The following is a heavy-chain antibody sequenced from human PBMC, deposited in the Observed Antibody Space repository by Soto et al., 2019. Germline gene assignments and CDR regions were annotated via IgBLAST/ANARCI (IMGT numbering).Heavy chain of an antibody. CDR3: AGDALLWFGENYYMDV. J-gene: IGHJ6*03. CDR1: GFTFSSYW. Sequence: GGSLRLSCAASGFTFSSYWMSWVRQAPGEGLEGVANIKQDGSEKYYVDSVKGRFTISRDNAKNSLYLQMNSLRAEDTAVYYCAGDALLWFGENYYMDVWGKGNTVTVSS. D-gene: IGHD3-10*01. CDR2: IKQDGSEK. V-gene: IGHV3-7*01.